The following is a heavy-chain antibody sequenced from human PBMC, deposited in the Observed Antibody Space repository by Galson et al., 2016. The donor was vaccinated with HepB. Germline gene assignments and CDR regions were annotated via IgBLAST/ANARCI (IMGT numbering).Heavy chain of an antibody. Sequence: CAISGDSVSSNSAAWNWISQSPSRGLQWLGRTYYRSNWYSDYAVSVKSRITINPDTSKIQFSLQLSAVTPEDTAVYYCARVAVTGNYYYYGVDVWGQGTTVTVS. V-gene: IGHV6-1*01. D-gene: IGHD6-19*01. CDR3: ARVAVTGNYYYYGVDV. J-gene: IGHJ6*02. CDR2: TYYRSNWYS. CDR1: GDSVSSNSAA.